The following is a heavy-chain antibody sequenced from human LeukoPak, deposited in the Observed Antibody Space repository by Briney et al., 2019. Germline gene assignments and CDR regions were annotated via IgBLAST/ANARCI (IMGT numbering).Heavy chain of an antibody. Sequence: PGRSLRLSCAASGFTFSSYGMHWVRQAPGKGLEWVAVIWYDGSNKYYADSVKGRFTISRDNSKNTLYLQMNSLRAEDTAVYYCARDFGVAVAVLNWFDPWGQGTLVTVSS. CDR3: ARDFGVAVAVLNWFDP. D-gene: IGHD6-19*01. J-gene: IGHJ5*02. V-gene: IGHV3-33*01. CDR1: GFTFSSYG. CDR2: IWYDGSNK.